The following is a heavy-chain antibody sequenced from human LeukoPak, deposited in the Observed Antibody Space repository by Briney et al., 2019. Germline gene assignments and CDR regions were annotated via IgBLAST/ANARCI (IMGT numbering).Heavy chain of an antibody. Sequence: ASVKVSCKASGGTFSSYAISWVRQAPGQGLEWMGRIIPILGIANYAQKFQGRVTITADKSTSTAYMELSSLRSEDTAVYYCARDPLDYVFDYWGQGTLVTVSS. CDR1: GGTFSSYA. J-gene: IGHJ4*02. CDR2: IIPILGIA. CDR3: ARDPLDYVFDY. V-gene: IGHV1-69*04. D-gene: IGHD4-17*01.